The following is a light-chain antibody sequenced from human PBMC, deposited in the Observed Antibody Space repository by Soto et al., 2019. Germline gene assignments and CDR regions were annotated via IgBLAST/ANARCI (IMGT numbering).Light chain of an antibody. CDR2: VNN. J-gene: IGLJ1*01. Sequence: QSVLPQPPPVSGAPGQRVTISCTGSSSNIGAGFDVHWYQHIPGTAPKLFIYVNNNRPSGVPDRFSGSKSGTSASLAITGLQAEDEADYYCQSYDSSLSAYVFGTGTKVTVL. V-gene: IGLV1-40*01. CDR3: QSYDSSLSAYV. CDR1: SSNIGAGFD.